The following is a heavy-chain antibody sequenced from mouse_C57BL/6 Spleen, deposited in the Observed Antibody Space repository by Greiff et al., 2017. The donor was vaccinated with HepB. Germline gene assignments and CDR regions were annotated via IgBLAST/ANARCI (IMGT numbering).Heavy chain of an antibody. V-gene: IGHV1-26*01. CDR3: ARRGNDGCNY. J-gene: IGHJ2*01. Sequence: EVQLQQSGPELVKPGASVKISCKASGYTFTDYYMNWVKQSHGKSLEWIGDINPNNGGTSYNQKFKGKATLTVDKSSSTAYMELRSLTSEDSAVYYCARRGNDGCNYWGQGTTLTVSS. D-gene: IGHD2-2*01. CDR2: INPNNGGT. CDR1: GYTFTDYY.